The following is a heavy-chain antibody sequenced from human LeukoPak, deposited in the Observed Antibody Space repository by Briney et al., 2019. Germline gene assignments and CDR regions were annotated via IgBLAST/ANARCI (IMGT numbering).Heavy chain of an antibody. CDR1: GFTFSSYG. V-gene: IGHV3-30*18. J-gene: IGHJ4*02. CDR3: AKERSVTYCGGDCYSPFDY. Sequence: GGSLRLSGAASGFTFSSYGMHWVRQAPGKGLEGVAVISYDGSNKYYADSVKGRFTISRDNSKNTLYLQMNSLRAEDTAVYYCAKERSVTYCGGDCYSPFDYWGQGTLVTVSS. CDR2: ISYDGSNK. D-gene: IGHD2-21*02.